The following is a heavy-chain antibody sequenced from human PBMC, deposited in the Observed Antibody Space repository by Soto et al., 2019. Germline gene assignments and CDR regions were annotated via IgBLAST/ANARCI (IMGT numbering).Heavy chain of an antibody. CDR1: GFTFSNYG. CDR2: ISRDGSKQ. D-gene: IGHD3-16*01. J-gene: IGHJ3*01. V-gene: IGHV3-30*19. Sequence: QVHLVESGGGVVQPERSLRLSCVASGFTFSNYGMHWVRQVPGKGLEWVSLISRDGSKQFYTDSVRGRFTISRDKSKNLLSLQMHNLRVEDAAVYYCVGDDDGGPNACGLWGQGTMVTVSS. CDR3: VGDDDGGPNACGL.